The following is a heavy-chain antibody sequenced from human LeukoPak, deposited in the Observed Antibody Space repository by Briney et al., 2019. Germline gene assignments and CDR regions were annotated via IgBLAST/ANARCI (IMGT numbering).Heavy chain of an antibody. J-gene: IGHJ5*02. Sequence: GGSLRLSCAASGFTFNTYDMHWVRQAAGKGLGWVSAIGTGGDSFYPDSVKGRFTMSRENAKNSVYLQMNSLRAEHTAVYYCVRGCMFCRWKTYFDPWGQGTLVTVSS. CDR3: VRGCMFCRWKTYFDP. CDR2: IGTGGDS. CDR1: GFTFNTYD. D-gene: IGHD2-8*01. V-gene: IGHV3-13*01.